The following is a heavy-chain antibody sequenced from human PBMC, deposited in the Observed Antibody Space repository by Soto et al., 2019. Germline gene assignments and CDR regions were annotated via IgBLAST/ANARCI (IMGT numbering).Heavy chain of an antibody. CDR2: IYYSEKT. CDR1: GGSISSGGYY. J-gene: IGHJ6*02. V-gene: IGHV4-31*03. CDR3: ARAPLISIFFAYGMDV. Sequence: QVQLQESGPGLVKPSQTLSLTCTVSGGSISSGGYYWTWLRQHPGKGLEWIGYIYYSEKTYYNPSLKGRVTRSVDTSKNQFSLKLSSVTAADTAVYYCARAPLISIFFAYGMDVWGQGTTVTVSS. D-gene: IGHD3-3*02.